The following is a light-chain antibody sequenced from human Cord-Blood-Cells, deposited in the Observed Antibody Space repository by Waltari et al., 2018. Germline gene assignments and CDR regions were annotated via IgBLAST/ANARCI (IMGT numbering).Light chain of an antibody. V-gene: IGLV2-23*01. J-gene: IGLJ3*02. CDR2: EGS. Sequence: HSALAQPASASGSPGESSTISCPGPRCDDGSYNVVSWYQQHPGKAPKLMIYEGSKRPSGVSNRFSGSKSGNTASLTISGLQAEDEADYYCCSYAGSSTWVFGGGTKLTVL. CDR3: CSYAGSSTWV. CDR1: RCDDGSYNV.